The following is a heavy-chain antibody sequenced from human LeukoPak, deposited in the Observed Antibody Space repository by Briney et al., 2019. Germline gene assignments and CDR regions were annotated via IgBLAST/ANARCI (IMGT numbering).Heavy chain of an antibody. Sequence: SETLSLTCTVSGDSISSGDYYWSWIRQPAGKGLEWIGRISGSGSTNYNPSLKSRVTISVDTSKNQFSLKLSSVTAADTAVYFCARGPYSYDSSGAFDIWGQGTMVTVSS. CDR1: GDSISSGDYY. CDR3: ARGPYSYDSSGAFDI. V-gene: IGHV4-61*02. D-gene: IGHD3-22*01. J-gene: IGHJ3*02. CDR2: ISGSGST.